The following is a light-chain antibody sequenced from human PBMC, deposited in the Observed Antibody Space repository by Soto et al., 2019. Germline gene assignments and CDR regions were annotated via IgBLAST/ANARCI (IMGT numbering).Light chain of an antibody. V-gene: IGKV2-30*01. CDR2: KVS. J-gene: IGKJ1*01. Sequence: DVVMTQSPLSLPVTLGQPASISCRSSQSLVYSDGNTYLNWFQQRPGQSPRRLIYKVSNRDSGVPDRLSGSGSGTDFTLKISRAEAEDVGVYYCMQGTHWPPWTFGQGTKVEIK. CDR3: MQGTHWPPWT. CDR1: QSLVYSDGNTY.